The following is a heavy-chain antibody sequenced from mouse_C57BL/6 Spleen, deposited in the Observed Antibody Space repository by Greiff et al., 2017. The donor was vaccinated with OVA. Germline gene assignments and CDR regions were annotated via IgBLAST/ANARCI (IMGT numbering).Heavy chain of an antibody. V-gene: IGHV3-8*01. Sequence: EVQLVESGPGLAKPSQTLSLTCSVTGYSITSDYWNWIRKFPGNKLEYMGYISYSGSTYYNTSLISRISITRDKSKNQYYLQLNSVTTEDTATFYCARHEGYSYWYYEVWGTGTTVTVSS. J-gene: IGHJ1*03. CDR1: GYSITSDY. CDR3: ARHEGYSYWYYEV. CDR2: ISYSGST. D-gene: IGHD2-3*01.